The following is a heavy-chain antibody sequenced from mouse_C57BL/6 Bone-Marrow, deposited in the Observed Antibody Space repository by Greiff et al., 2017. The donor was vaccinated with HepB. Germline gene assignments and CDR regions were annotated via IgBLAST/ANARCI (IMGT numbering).Heavy chain of an antibody. CDR1: GFTFSSYA. CDR2: ISDGGSYT. Sequence: EVKLVESGGGLVKPGGSLKLSCAASGFTFSSYAMSWVRQTPEKRLEWVATISDGGSYTYYPDNVKGRFTISRDNAKNNLYLQMSHLKSEDTAMYYCARDQDYGYYFDYWGQGTTLTVSS. CDR3: ARDQDYGYYFDY. D-gene: IGHD1-1*01. V-gene: IGHV5-4*01. J-gene: IGHJ2*01.